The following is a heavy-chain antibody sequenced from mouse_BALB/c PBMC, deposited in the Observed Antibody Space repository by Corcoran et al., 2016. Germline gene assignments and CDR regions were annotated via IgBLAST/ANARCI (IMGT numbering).Heavy chain of an antibody. J-gene: IGHJ2*01. D-gene: IGHD2-4*01. V-gene: IGHV14-1*02. CDR2: IDPENGNT. CDR1: GFNIKDYY. CDR3: AREADDCLDY. Sequence: EVQLQQSGAELVRPGALVKLSCKASGFNIKDYYMHWVKQRPEQGLEWIGWIDPENGNTIYDPKFQGKSSITADTSSNTAYLQLSSLTSYDTSVYYCAREADDCLDYWGQGTTLTVSS.